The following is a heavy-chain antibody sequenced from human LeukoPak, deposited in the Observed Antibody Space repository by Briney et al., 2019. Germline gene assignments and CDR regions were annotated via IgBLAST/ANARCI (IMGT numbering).Heavy chain of an antibody. V-gene: IGHV3-11*05. Sequence: GASLRLSCAAAGFTFSSYAMSWVRQAPGKGVEWVSYLSSSRSYANYADSVKGRFTISRDNSESSLYLQMNSLRAEDTAVYYCARDWVGFCSGSSCYGGLDYWGQGTLVTVSS. CDR1: GFTFSSYA. CDR2: LSSSRSYA. D-gene: IGHD2-2*01. CDR3: ARDWVGFCSGSSCYGGLDY. J-gene: IGHJ4*02.